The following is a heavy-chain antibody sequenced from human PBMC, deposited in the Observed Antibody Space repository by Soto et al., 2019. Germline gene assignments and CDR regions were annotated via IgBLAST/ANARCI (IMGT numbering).Heavy chain of an antibody. CDR3: TRLPTVTTYPPSSMDV. Sequence: EVQLVESGGGLVQPGGSLKLSCAASGFTFSGSAMHWVRQASGKGLEWVGRIRSKANSYATAYAASVKGRFTISRDDSKNTAYLQMNSLKTEDTAVYYCTRLPTVTTYPPSSMDVWGQGTTVTVSS. CDR2: IRSKANSYAT. V-gene: IGHV3-73*01. J-gene: IGHJ6*02. D-gene: IGHD4-17*01. CDR1: GFTFSGSA.